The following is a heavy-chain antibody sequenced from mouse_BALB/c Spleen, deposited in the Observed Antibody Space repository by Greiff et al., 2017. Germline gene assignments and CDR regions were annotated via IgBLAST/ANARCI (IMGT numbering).Heavy chain of an antibody. V-gene: IGHV1-31*01. CDR1: GYSFTGYY. Sequence: VQLQQSGPELVKPGASVKISCKASGYSFTGYYMHWVKQSHVKSLEWIGRINPYNGATSYNQNFKDKASLTVDKSSSTAYMELHSLTSEDSAVYYCARSTMITTGFDYWGQGTTLTVSS. CDR2: INPYNGAT. J-gene: IGHJ2*01. CDR3: ARSTMITTGFDY. D-gene: IGHD2-4*01.